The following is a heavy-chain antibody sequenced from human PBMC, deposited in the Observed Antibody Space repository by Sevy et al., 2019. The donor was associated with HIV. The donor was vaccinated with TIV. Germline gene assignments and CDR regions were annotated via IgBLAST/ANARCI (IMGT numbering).Heavy chain of an antibody. CDR2: IKQEGNEK. CDR3: ARERARHWYCDL. Sequence: GGSLRLSCAASGFTFRNYWMSWVRQAPGKGLEWVANIKQEGNEKYYVDSVKGRFTISRDNAKNSLYLQMNSLRVEDTAVYYCARERARHWYCDLWGRGTLVTVSS. J-gene: IGHJ2*01. CDR1: GFTFRNYW. V-gene: IGHV3-7*03.